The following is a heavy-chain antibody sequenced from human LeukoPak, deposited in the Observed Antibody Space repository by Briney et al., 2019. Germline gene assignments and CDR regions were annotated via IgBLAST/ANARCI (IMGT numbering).Heavy chain of an antibody. V-gene: IGHV4-4*02. CDR2: ISHSGST. CDR1: GASISSSNW. D-gene: IGHD3-22*01. Sequence: SETLPLTCVVSGASISSSNWWSWVRQPPEKGLEWIGEISHSGSTKYTPSLKSRVTISMDKSKNQFSLKLSSVTAADTAVYYCASRVGYYDSSGYPFGPWGQGTLVTVSS. CDR3: ASRVGYYDSSGYPFGP. J-gene: IGHJ5*02.